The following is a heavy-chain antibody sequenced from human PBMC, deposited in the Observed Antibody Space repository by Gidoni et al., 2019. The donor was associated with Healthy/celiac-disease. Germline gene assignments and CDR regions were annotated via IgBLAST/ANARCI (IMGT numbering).Heavy chain of an antibody. CDR1: GFTFGDYA. CDR2: IRSKAYGGTT. V-gene: IGHV3-49*05. D-gene: IGHD3-3*01. J-gene: IGHJ6*02. Sequence: EVQLVESGGGLVKPGRSLRLSCTASGFTFGDYAMSWFRQAPGKGLAWVGCIRSKAYGGTTEYAASVKGRFTISRDDSKSIAYLQMNSLKTEDTAVYYCTRDYDFWSGYLNYYYGMDVWGQGTTVTVSS. CDR3: TRDYDFWSGYLNYYYGMDV.